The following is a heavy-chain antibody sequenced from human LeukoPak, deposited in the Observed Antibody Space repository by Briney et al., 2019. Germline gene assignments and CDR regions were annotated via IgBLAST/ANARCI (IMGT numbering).Heavy chain of an antibody. J-gene: IGHJ4*02. D-gene: IGHD1-26*01. CDR1: GYTFTDYY. CDR3: ATLHIVGATTGFDY. Sequence: VASVTISCKVSGYTFTDYYMHWVQQAPGKGLEWMGLVYPEDGETIYAEKFQGRDTITADTATKKAYMDMSSLRSEETAVYYCATLHIVGATTGFDYWGQGTLVTVSS. V-gene: IGHV1-69-2*01. CDR2: VYPEDGET.